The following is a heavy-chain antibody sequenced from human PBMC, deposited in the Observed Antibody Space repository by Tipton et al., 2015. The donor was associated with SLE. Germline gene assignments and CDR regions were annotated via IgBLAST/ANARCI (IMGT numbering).Heavy chain of an antibody. Sequence: GSLRLSCTASGFTFSAYAMHWVRLTPGKGLEYVSAISSDGITTYYADSVKGRFTITRDNAKNSLYLQMDSLRVEDTALYYCSRGGNGGSSSYYYYYGADVWGQGTTVTVSS. CDR3: SRGGNGGSSSYYYYYGADV. D-gene: IGHD4-23*01. CDR2: ISSDGITT. CDR1: GFTFSAYA. V-gene: IGHV3-64*02. J-gene: IGHJ6*02.